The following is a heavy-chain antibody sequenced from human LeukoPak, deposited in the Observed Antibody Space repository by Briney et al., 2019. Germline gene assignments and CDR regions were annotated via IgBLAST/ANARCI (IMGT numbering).Heavy chain of an antibody. V-gene: IGHV4-34*01. D-gene: IGHD2-2*01. J-gene: IGHJ6*04. CDR1: GGSFSGYY. CDR3: ARGPGRYCSSTSCRPRTYYYYGMDV. Sequence: LETLSLTCAVYGGSFSGYYWSWIRQPPGKGLEWIGEINHSGSTNYNPSLKSRVTISVDTSKNQFSLKLSSVTAADTAVYYCARGPGRYCSSTSCRPRTYYYYGMDVWGKGTTVTVSS. CDR2: INHSGST.